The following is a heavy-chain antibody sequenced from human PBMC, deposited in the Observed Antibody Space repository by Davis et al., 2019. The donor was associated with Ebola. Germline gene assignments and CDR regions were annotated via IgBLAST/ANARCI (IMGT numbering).Heavy chain of an antibody. J-gene: IGHJ5*02. CDR2: IIPILGIA. CDR3: ARQEIVLKGGYWFDP. V-gene: IGHV1-69*04. D-gene: IGHD5/OR15-5a*01. CDR1: GGTFSSYA. Sequence: SVKVSCKASGGTFSSYATSWVRQAPGQGLEWMGRIIPILGIANYAQKFQGRVTITADKSTSTAYMELSSLRSEDTAVYYCARQEIVLKGGYWFDPWGQGTLVTVSS.